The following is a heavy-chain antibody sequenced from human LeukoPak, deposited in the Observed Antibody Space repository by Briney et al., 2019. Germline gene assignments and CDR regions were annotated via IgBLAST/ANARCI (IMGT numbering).Heavy chain of an antibody. CDR2: IYYSGST. CDR1: GFTFSSYE. CDR3: ATDILTGYYALFDY. Sequence: GSLRLSCAASGFTFSSYEMNWVRQAPGKGLEWIGSIYYSGSTYYNPSLKSRVTISVDTSKNQFSLKLSSMTAADTAVYYCATDILTGYYALFDYWGQGTLVTVSS. D-gene: IGHD3-9*01. J-gene: IGHJ4*02. V-gene: IGHV4-59*05.